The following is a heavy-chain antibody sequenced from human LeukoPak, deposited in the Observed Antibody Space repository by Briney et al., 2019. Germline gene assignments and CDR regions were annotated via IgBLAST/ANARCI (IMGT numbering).Heavy chain of an antibody. Sequence: SETLSLTCAVYGGSFSGYYWSWIRQPPGKGLEWIGEINHSGSTNYNPSLKSRVTMSVDTSKNQFYLKLSSVTAADTAVYYCARVRAAAGPYYFDYWGQGTLVTVSS. V-gene: IGHV4-34*10. J-gene: IGHJ4*02. CDR3: ARVRAAAGPYYFDY. CDR2: INHSGST. CDR1: GGSFSGYY. D-gene: IGHD6-13*01.